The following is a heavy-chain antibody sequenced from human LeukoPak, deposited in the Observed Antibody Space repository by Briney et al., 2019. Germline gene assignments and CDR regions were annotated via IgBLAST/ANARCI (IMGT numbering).Heavy chain of an antibody. CDR3: VRGTDCSATTCYPLSAFGF. CDR2: ISSRGTST. J-gene: IGHJ4*02. D-gene: IGHD2-2*01. Sequence: GGSLRLSCVASEFIFSDFGMNWVRQLPGKGLEWVAFISSRGTSTFYAESVKGRFTISRDTAKKSLDLQMTSLRVEDTAAYYCVRGTDCSATTCYPLSAFGFWGQGTLVTVSS. CDR1: EFIFSDFG. V-gene: IGHV3-21*04.